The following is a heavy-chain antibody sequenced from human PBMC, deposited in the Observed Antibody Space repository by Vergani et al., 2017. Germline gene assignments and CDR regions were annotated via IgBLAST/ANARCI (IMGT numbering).Heavy chain of an antibody. V-gene: IGHV3-23*01. CDR2: ISGSGGST. Sequence: EVQLLESGGGLVQPGGSLRLSCAASGFTFSSYAMSWVRQAPGKGLEWVSAISGSGGSTYYADSVKGRFTISRDNSKNTLYLQMNSLRAEDTAVYYCATEPRKDIVVVVAATPYYYYYGMDVWGQGTTVTVSS. CDR3: ATEPRKDIVVVVAATPYYYYYGMDV. CDR1: GFTFSSYA. D-gene: IGHD2-15*01. J-gene: IGHJ6*02.